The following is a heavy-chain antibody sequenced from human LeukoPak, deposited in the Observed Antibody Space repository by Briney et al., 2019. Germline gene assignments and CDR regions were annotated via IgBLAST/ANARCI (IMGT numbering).Heavy chain of an antibody. CDR1: GYTLTEIC. D-gene: IGHD6-13*01. J-gene: IGHJ5*02. V-gene: IGHV1-24*01. CDR2: FDPEDGET. Sequence: GASVKVSCKVSGYTLTEICMHWVRQAPGKGLEWMGGFDPEDGETVYAQKFQGRVTITADKSTSTAYMELSSLRSEDTAVYYCARDVGGLAAAGYWFDPWGQGTLVTVSS. CDR3: ARDVGGLAAAGYWFDP.